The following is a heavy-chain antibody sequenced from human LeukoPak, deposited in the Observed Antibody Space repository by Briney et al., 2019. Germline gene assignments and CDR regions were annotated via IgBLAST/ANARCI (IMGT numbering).Heavy chain of an antibody. D-gene: IGHD3-10*01. CDR2: IAYDKSNK. V-gene: IGHV3-30*02. CDR3: ARDLGSGSFGFDI. Sequence: GSLRLSCAASGFPFRDYNINWVRPAPGKGLELGTFIAYDKSNKYYADSVKGRFTISRDNSKNTLYLQMNSLRVEDTAVYYCARDLGSGSFGFDIWGQGTMVTVSS. CDR1: GFPFRDYN. J-gene: IGHJ3*02.